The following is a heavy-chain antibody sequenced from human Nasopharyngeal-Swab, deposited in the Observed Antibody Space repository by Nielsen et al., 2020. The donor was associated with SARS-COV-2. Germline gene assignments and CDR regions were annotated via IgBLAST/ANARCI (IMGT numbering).Heavy chain of an antibody. CDR3: VKHQGSSSDQ. V-gene: IGHV3-74*01. J-gene: IGHJ4*02. CDR2: VNQDGSRT. CDR1: GYTFSSYW. Sequence: GESLKISCAGSGYTFSSYWMHWVRQVPGEGLVWVSRVNQDGSRTDYADSVRGRFTISRDNAKNTLYLQMNSLRVEDTAVYYCVKHQGSSSDQWGQGTLVTVSS.